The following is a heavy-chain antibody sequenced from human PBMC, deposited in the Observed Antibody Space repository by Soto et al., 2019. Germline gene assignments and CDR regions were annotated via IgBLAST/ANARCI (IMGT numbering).Heavy chain of an antibody. CDR3: ARDFGSDIVVVVADDY. CDR1: GFTFSSYS. V-gene: IGHV3-48*01. J-gene: IGHJ4*02. Sequence: EVQLVESGGGLVQPGGSLRLSCAASGFTFSSYSMNWARQAPGKGLEWVSYISSSSSTIYYADSVKGRFTISRDNAKNSLYLQMNSLRAEDTAVYYCARDFGSDIVVVVADDYWGQGTLVTVSS. CDR2: ISSSSSTI. D-gene: IGHD2-15*01.